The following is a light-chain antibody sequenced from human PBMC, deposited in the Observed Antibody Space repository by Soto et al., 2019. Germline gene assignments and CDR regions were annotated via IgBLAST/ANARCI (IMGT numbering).Light chain of an antibody. CDR1: SRDVGSYDY. Sequence: QSVLTQPASVSGSPGQSITISCTGTSRDVGSYDYVSWYQLHPGKAPKIMVFDVNNRHSGGSHRFSGSNSRNTASLTISGGQAEDDADYFCSSYSNSTAYLFGTGTKLTVL. J-gene: IGLJ1*01. CDR3: SSYSNSTAYL. V-gene: IGLV2-14*03. CDR2: DVN.